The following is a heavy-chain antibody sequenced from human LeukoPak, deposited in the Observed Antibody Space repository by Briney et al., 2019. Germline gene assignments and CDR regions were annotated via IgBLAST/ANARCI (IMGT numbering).Heavy chain of an antibody. J-gene: IGHJ5*02. CDR3: ARGVLPAPNWFDP. CDR1: GGSISSGGYY. V-gene: IGHV4-31*03. D-gene: IGHD2-2*01. CDR2: IYYSGST. Sequence: SQTLSLTCTVSGGSISSGGYYWSWIRQHPGKGLEWIGYIYYSGSTYYNPSLKSRVTISVDTPKNQFSLKLTSVTAADTAVYYCARGVLPAPNWFDPWGQGTLVTVSS.